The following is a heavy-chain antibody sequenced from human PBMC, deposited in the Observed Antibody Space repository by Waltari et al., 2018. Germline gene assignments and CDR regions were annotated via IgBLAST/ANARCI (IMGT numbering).Heavy chain of an antibody. CDR1: GFTFSSYS. CDR2: ISSSSSYI. Sequence: EVQLVESGGGLVKPGGSLRLSCAASGFTFSSYSMNWVRQAPGKGLERGSSISSSSSYIYYADTVKGRFTISRDNAKNSLYLQMNSLRAEDTAVYYCARGYLGYRPGGGGFDYWGQGTLVTVSS. D-gene: IGHD5-18*01. J-gene: IGHJ4*02. V-gene: IGHV3-21*01. CDR3: ARGYLGYRPGGGGFDY.